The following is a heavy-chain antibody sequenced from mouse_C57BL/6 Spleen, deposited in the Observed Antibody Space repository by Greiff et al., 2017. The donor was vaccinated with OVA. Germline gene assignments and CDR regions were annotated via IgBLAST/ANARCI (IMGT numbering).Heavy chain of an antibody. Sequence: QVQLQQPGAELVRPGSSVKLSCKASGYTFTSYWMDWVKQRPGQGLEWIGNIYPSDSETHYNQKFEDKATLTVDKSSSTAYMQLSSLTSEDSAVYYCARRGDGYNYAMDYWGQGTSVTVSS. CDR2: IYPSDSET. D-gene: IGHD2-3*01. CDR3: ARRGDGYNYAMDY. J-gene: IGHJ4*01. CDR1: GYTFTSYW. V-gene: IGHV1-61*01.